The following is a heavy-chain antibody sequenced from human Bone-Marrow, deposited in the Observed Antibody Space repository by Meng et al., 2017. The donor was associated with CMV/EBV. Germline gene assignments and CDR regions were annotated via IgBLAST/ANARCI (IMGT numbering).Heavy chain of an antibody. Sequence: SETLSLTCTVSGGSISSSSYYWGWIRQPPGKGLEWIGSIYYSGSTYYNPSLKSRVTISVDTSKNQFSLKLSSVTAADTAVYYCARLIVGATYVDYWGQGTLVTVYS. J-gene: IGHJ4*02. CDR2: IYYSGST. CDR1: GGSISSSSYY. D-gene: IGHD1-26*01. CDR3: ARLIVGATYVDY. V-gene: IGHV4-39*01.